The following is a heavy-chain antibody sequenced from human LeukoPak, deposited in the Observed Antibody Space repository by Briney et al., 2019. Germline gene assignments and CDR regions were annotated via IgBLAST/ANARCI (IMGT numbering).Heavy chain of an antibody. CDR3: ARLGYYYDSSGSRAFDI. Sequence: SETLSLTCAVYGGSFSGYYWSWIRQPPGKGLEWIGEINHSGSTNYNPSLKSRVTISVDTSKNQFSLKLSSVTAADTAVCYCARLGYYYDSSGSRAFDIWGQGTMVTVSS. V-gene: IGHV4-34*01. D-gene: IGHD3-22*01. CDR2: INHSGST. J-gene: IGHJ3*02. CDR1: GGSFSGYY.